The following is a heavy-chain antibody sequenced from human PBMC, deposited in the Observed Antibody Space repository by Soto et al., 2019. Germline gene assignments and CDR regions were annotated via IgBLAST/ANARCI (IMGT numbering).Heavy chain of an antibody. CDR3: ARERAYSYGSGSYPSD. Sequence: GESLKISCKGSGYSFRTYWIGWVRQMPGKGLEWMGIIYPSDSDSRYSPSFQGQVTFSADKSLSTAYLQWSSLKSSDTAIYYCARERAYSYGSGSYPSDWGQGTQVPVAS. V-gene: IGHV5-51*01. J-gene: IGHJ4*02. CDR1: GYSFRTYW. CDR2: IYPSDSDS. D-gene: IGHD3-10*01.